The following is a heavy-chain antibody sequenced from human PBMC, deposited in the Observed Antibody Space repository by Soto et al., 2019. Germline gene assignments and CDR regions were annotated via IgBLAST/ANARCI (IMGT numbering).Heavy chain of an antibody. D-gene: IGHD2-8*02. CDR3: AREGGPVGVYAIVY. V-gene: IGHV3-21*01. Sequence: GGSLRLSCSASGFTFSSYSMNWVRQAPGKGLEWVSSISSSSSYIYYADSVKGRFTISRGNAKNSLYLQMNSLRAEDTAVYYCAREGGPVGVYAIVYWGQGTLVTVSS. CDR1: GFTFSSYS. J-gene: IGHJ4*02. CDR2: ISSSSSYI.